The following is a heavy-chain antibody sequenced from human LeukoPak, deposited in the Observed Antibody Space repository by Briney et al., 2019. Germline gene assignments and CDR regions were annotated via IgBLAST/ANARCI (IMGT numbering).Heavy chain of an antibody. CDR3: ARDRSSITIFGVVTQYFDY. Sequence: SVKVSCKASGGTFSSYAISWVRQAPGQGLEWMGGIIPIFGTANYAQKFQGRVTITADESTSTAYMELSSLRSEDTAVYYCARDRSSITIFGVVTQYFDYWGQGTLVTVSS. V-gene: IGHV1-69*13. CDR1: GGTFSSYA. CDR2: IIPIFGTA. D-gene: IGHD3-3*01. J-gene: IGHJ4*02.